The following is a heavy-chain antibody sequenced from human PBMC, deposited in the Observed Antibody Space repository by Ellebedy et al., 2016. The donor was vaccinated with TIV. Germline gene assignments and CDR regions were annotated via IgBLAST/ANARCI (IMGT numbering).Heavy chain of an antibody. D-gene: IGHD1-14*01. J-gene: IGHJ3*02. CDR3: ARETPNRAFDI. V-gene: IGHV3-23*01. CDR1: GFTFSTYA. Sequence: GESLKISCSGSGFTFSTYAMHWVRPAPGKGLEWISGISASDDSTYYADSVEDRFTISRDNAKNSLFLQMNSLRAEDTAVYYCARETPNRAFDIWGQGAMVTVSS. CDR2: ISASDDST.